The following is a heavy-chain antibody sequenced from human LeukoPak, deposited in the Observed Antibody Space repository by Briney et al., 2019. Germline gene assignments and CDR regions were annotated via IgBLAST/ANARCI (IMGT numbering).Heavy chain of an antibody. V-gene: IGHV4-59*01. CDR1: GGSISSYY. J-gene: IGHJ4*02. CDR3: ARVLYYDFWSGPYYFDY. Sequence: SETLSLTCTVSGGSISSYYWSWIWEPPGKGLVWIGYIYYSGSTTYNPSLKSRVTISVDTSKTQFSLKLSSVTAADTAVYYCARVLYYDFWSGPYYFDYWGQGTLVTVSS. CDR2: IYYSGST. D-gene: IGHD3-3*01.